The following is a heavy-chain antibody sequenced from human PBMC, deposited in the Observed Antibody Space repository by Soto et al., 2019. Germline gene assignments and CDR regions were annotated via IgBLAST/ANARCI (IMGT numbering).Heavy chain of an antibody. V-gene: IGHV3-11*06. D-gene: IGHD6-13*01. CDR3: ARLRASTWYMGGYLDY. CDR2: IVSSSSYT. J-gene: IGHJ4*02. Sequence: NPVGSLRLSCAASGFTFSDYYMSWIRQAPGKGPEWVSYIVSSSSYTNYADSVKGRFTISRDNAKNSLYLEMNSLRAEDTAVYYCARLRASTWYMGGYLDYWGLGTMVTVYS. CDR1: GFTFSDYY.